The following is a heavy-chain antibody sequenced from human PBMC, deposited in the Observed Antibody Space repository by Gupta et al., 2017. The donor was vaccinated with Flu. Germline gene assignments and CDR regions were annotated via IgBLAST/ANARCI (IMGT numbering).Heavy chain of an antibody. Sequence: EVQLLEPGGGLVQPGGSLRLFCAASGFTFSSYAMSWVRQAPGKGLEWVSAISGSGGSTYYADAVKGRFTISRDNSKNTLYLQMNSLRAEDTAVYYCAKGSYSNDPYFDYWGQGTLVTVSS. J-gene: IGHJ4*02. CDR1: GFTFSSYA. CDR2: ISGSGGST. V-gene: IGHV3-23*01. D-gene: IGHD4-4*01. CDR3: AKGSYSNDPYFDY.